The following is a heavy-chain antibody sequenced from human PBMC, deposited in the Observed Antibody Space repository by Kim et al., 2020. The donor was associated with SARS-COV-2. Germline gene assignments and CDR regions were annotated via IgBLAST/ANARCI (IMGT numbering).Heavy chain of an antibody. V-gene: IGHV3-30*18. Sequence: GGSLRLSCAASGFTFSSYGMHWVRQAPGKGLEWVAVISYDGSNKYYADSVKGRFTISRDNSKNTLYLQMNSLRAEDTAVYYCAKDLRDYCGGDCYLGFD. J-gene: IGHJ4*01. CDR3: AKDLRDYCGGDCYLGFD. CDR2: ISYDGSNK. D-gene: IGHD2-21*02. CDR1: GFTFSSYG.